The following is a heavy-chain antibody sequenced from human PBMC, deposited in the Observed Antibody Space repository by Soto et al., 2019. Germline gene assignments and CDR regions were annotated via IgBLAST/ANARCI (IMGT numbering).Heavy chain of an antibody. CDR2: IWYDGSNK. CDR3: ARIMCGGDCYDFDY. D-gene: IGHD2-21*02. V-gene: IGHV3-33*01. CDR1: GFTFSSYG. J-gene: IGHJ4*02. Sequence: QVQLVESGGGVVQPGRSLRLSCAASGFTFSSYGMHWLRQAPGKGLEWVAVIWYDGSNKYYADSVKGRFTISRDNSKNTLYLQMNSLRAEDTAVYYCARIMCGGDCYDFDYWGQGTLVTVSS.